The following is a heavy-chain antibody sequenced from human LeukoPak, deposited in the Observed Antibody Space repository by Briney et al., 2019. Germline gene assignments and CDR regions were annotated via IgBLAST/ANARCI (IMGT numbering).Heavy chain of an antibody. CDR2: ISSSSSYI. D-gene: IGHD3-3*01. CDR1: GFTFSSYS. CDR3: ARDLGLTYYDFWSVPKPLCYGMDV. V-gene: IGHV3-21*01. J-gene: IGHJ6*02. Sequence: PGGSLRLSCAASGFTFSSYSMNWVRQAPGKGLEWVSSISSSSSYIYYADSVKGRFTISRDNAKNSLYLQMNSLRAEDTAVYYCARDLGLTYYDFWSVPKPLCYGMDVWGQGTTVTVSS.